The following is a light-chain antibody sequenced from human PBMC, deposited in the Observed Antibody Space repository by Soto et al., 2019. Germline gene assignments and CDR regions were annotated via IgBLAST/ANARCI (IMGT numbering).Light chain of an antibody. Sequence: DIQLTQSPSFLSASVGDRVTITCRASQGISSNLGWYQQRPGKAPKLLIYAGSTLQSGVPSTFSGSGSGTEFTLTISGLQPEDCATYYCQHVNSYPITFGQGTRLEIK. V-gene: IGKV1-9*01. CDR2: AGS. J-gene: IGKJ5*01. CDR3: QHVNSYPIT. CDR1: QGISSN.